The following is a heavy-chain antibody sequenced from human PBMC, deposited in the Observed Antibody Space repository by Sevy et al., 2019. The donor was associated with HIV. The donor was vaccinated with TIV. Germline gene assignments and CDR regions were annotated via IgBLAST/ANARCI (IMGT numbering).Heavy chain of an antibody. CDR1: GFTFGDYA. CDR2: IRSKDYGGDT. J-gene: IGHJ4*02. Sequence: GGSLRLSCTGSGFTFGDYAMSWFRQAPGMGLEWVGFIRSKDYGGDTEYAASVKGRFTISIDDSKSMADLQMNSLKTEDTAVYYCTRGYYYDSSGYSDYWGQGTLVTVSS. CDR3: TRGYYYDSSGYSDY. D-gene: IGHD3-22*01. V-gene: IGHV3-49*03.